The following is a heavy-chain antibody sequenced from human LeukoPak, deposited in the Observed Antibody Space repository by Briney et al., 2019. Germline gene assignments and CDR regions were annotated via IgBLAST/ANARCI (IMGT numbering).Heavy chain of an antibody. CDR3: AKDRAPITVFGVAPTASFDY. V-gene: IGHV3-23*01. CDR2: ISVGGDT. J-gene: IGHJ4*02. CDR1: RFTFSNYA. Sequence: PGGSLRLSCAASRFTFSNYAMSWVRQAPGKGLEWVSAISVGGDTYYADSVRSRFTISRDSSKSTLYLQMNSLRAEDTAIYYCAKDRAPITVFGVAPTASFDYWGQGTLVTVSS. D-gene: IGHD3-3*01.